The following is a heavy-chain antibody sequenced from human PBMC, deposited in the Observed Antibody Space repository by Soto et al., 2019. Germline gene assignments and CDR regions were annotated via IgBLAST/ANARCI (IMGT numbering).Heavy chain of an antibody. V-gene: IGHV3-9*01. CDR1: GFTFDNYA. CDR3: VRDIEEDQILHDAFYX. CDR2: ISWNSDSL. Sequence: SLRLSGAASGFTFDNYAMHWVRQGPGKVLEWVSGISWNSDSLGYSDSVRCRFTISRDNAKNSLYLQMNSLRGEDSALYYCVRDIEEDQILHDAFYXWGQGTMVTVS. J-gene: IGHJ3*02.